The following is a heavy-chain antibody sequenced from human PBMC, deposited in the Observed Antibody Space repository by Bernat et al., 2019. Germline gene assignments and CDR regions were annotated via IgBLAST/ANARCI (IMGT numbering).Heavy chain of an antibody. D-gene: IGHD2-2*01. CDR1: GGSFSGYY. CDR2: INHSGST. V-gene: IGHV4-34*01. CDR3: ARGPYCSSTSCVDY. J-gene: IGHJ4*02. Sequence: QVQLQQWGAGLLKPSETLSLTCAVYGGSFSGYYWSWIRQPPGKGLEWIGEINHSGSTNYNPSLKSRVTISVDTSKNQFSLKLSYVTAADTAVYYCARGPYCSSTSCVDYWGQGTLVTVSS.